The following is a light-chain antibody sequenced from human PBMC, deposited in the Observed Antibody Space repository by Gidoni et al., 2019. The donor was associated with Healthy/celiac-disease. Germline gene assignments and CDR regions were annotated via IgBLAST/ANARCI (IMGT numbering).Light chain of an antibody. J-gene: IGKJ4*01. V-gene: IGKV1-5*03. CDR2: KAS. CDR3: QQYNSYSALT. Sequence: DIQMTQSPSTLSASLGDRVTITCRARQSISSWLAWYQQKPGKAPKLLIYKASSLESGVPSRFSGSGSGTEFTLTISSLQPDDFATYYCQQYNSYSALTFGGGTKVEIK. CDR1: QSISSW.